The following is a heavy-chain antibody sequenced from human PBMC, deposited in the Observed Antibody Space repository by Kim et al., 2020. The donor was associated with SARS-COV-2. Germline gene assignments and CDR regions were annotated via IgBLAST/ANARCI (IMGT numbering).Heavy chain of an antibody. V-gene: IGHV3-74*01. J-gene: IGHJ5*02. Sequence: YADSVKGRFTISRDNAKHTLYLQMNSLRDEDTAVYYCARDREYQLLFDPWGQGTLVTVSS. CDR3: ARDREYQLLFDP. D-gene: IGHD2-2*01.